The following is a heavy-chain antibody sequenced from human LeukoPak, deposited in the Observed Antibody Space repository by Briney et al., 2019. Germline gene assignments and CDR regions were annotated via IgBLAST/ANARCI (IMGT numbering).Heavy chain of an antibody. CDR2: VSYSGRT. CDR3: ARHERGAENLDY. D-gene: IGHD1-1*01. CDR1: GASISNYY. Sequence: PSETLSLTCTASGASISNYYWNWIRQPPGKGLECIGYVSYSGRTNHNPSLKSRVSISADTSKKQFSLKLTSVTAADTAVYYCARHERGAENLDYWGQGTLVTVSS. J-gene: IGHJ4*02. V-gene: IGHV4-59*08.